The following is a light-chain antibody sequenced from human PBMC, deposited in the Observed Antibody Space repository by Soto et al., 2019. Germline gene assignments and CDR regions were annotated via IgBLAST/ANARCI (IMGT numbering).Light chain of an antibody. CDR1: SSNTGAGYD. CDR2: DNT. J-gene: IGLJ3*02. V-gene: IGLV1-40*01. Sequence: QSVLTQPPSVSGAPGQRVTISCTGSSSNTGAGYDVHWYRQLPGTAPRLLIYDNTNRPSGVPDRFSGSKSGTSASLAITGLQAEDEADYYCQSYDSSLSGWVFGGGTKVTVL. CDR3: QSYDSSLSGWV.